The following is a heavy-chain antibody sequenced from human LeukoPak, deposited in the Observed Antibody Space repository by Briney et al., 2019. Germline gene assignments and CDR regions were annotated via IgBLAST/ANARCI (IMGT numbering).Heavy chain of an antibody. CDR2: IYQTTT. J-gene: IGHJ6*04. CDR1: GDSMSSYF. Sequence: SETLSLTCTASGDSMSSYFWTWVRQFPGKGLEWVGYIYQTTTTYNPSLKGRVTISADMSQNQLSLKVTSVTAADTAVYYCARNFPGRTEDVWGKGTTVIVSS. CDR3: ARNFPGRTEDV. D-gene: IGHD1-14*01. V-gene: IGHV4-59*01.